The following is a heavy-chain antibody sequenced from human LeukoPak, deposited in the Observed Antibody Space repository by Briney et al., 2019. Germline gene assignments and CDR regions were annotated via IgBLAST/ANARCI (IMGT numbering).Heavy chain of an antibody. J-gene: IGHJ4*02. CDR1: GFTFSSYE. Sequence: GGSLRLSCAASGFTFSSYEMNWVRQAPGKGLEWVSYISSSGSTIYYADSVKGRFTISRDNAKNSLYLQMNSLRAEDTAVYYCARGYYDSSGADYWGQRTLVTVCS. CDR3: ARGYYDSSGADY. CDR2: ISSSGSTI. V-gene: IGHV3-48*03. D-gene: IGHD3-22*01.